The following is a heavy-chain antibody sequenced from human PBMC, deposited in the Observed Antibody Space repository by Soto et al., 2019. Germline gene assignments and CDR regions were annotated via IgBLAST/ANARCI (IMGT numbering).Heavy chain of an antibody. V-gene: IGHV1-46*03. CDR1: GYTFTSYY. Sequence: QVQLVQSGAEVKKPGASVKVSCKASGYTFTSYYMHWVRQAPGQGLEWMGRINPSGGSTSYAQKFQGGVTVTRDTSTSTVYMELSSLRSEDTAVYYCARVAGWLRSPHFDYWGQGTLVTVSS. D-gene: IGHD5-12*01. CDR2: INPSGGST. CDR3: ARVAGWLRSPHFDY. J-gene: IGHJ4*02.